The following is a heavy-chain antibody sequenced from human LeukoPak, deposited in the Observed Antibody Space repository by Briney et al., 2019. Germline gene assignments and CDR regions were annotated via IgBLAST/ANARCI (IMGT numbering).Heavy chain of an antibody. V-gene: IGHV1-2*02. CDR1: GYTFTSYY. CDR3: AILGIVVVPTASDWFDP. Sequence: GASVKVSCKASGYTFTSYYMHWVRQAPGQGLEWMGWINPNSGSTNYEQKFQGRVTMTRDTSISTAYMGLSRLRSDDTAVYYCAILGIVVVPTASDWFDPWGQGTLVTVSS. J-gene: IGHJ5*02. CDR2: INPNSGST. D-gene: IGHD2-2*01.